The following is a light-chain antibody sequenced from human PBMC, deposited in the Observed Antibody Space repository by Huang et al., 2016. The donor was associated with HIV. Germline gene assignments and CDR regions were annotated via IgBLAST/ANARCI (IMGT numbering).Light chain of an antibody. CDR2: GSS. Sequence: EIVMTQSPATLSVSPGKRVTLSCRANRSVIINLAWYQQRHGQAPRLLIYGSSTRAPGIPARFSGSGSGTDFSLTISSLQSEDFALYYCHQYNNWLLSFGGGTRV. CDR3: HQYNNWLLS. CDR1: RSVIIN. V-gene: IGKV3-15*01. J-gene: IGKJ4*01.